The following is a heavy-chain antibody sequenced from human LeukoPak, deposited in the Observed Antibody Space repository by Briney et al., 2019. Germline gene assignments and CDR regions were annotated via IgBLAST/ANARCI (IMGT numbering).Heavy chain of an antibody. J-gene: IGHJ1*01. CDR2: ISGVGGSR. CDR1: GVTFSSYGFTFSSYG. D-gene: IGHD6-25*01. V-gene: IGHV3-23*01. CDR3: ARGGLDESFQY. Sequence: GGSLRLSCAASGVTFSSYGFTFSSYGMNWVRQAPGKGLEWVSGISGVGGSRYYADSVKGRFTISRDNSKNTLYLQMNSLRAEDTAVYYCARGGLDESFQYWGQGTLVTVST.